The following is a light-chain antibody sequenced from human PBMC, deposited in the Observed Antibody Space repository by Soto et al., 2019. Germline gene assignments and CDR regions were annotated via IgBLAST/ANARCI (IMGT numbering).Light chain of an antibody. J-gene: IGLJ2*01. V-gene: IGLV1-44*01. Sequence: QSVLTQPPSASATPGQRVTISCSGSSSNIGSNTVNWYQLLPGAAPKLIIYSKNQRPSGVPDRFSASKSGTSASLVISGLQSEDEADYYCAAWDDSLNGVLFGGGTKLTVL. CDR2: SKN. CDR3: AAWDDSLNGVL. CDR1: SSNIGSNT.